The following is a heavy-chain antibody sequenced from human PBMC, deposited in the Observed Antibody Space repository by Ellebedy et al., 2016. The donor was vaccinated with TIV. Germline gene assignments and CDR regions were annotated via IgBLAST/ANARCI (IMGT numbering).Heavy chain of an antibody. CDR2: INQDGSEI. V-gene: IGHV3-7*04. D-gene: IGHD2-15*01. Sequence: GESLKISCAASGFTFSGYWMNWVRQAPGKGLEWVANINQDGSEIYYADSVKGRFTISRDNGKNSLNLQMNSLRADDTAVYYCARDERRGYCSGGRCYFDKIDAFDFWGQGTKVTVSS. J-gene: IGHJ3*01. CDR3: ARDERRGYCSGGRCYFDKIDAFDF. CDR1: GFTFSGYW.